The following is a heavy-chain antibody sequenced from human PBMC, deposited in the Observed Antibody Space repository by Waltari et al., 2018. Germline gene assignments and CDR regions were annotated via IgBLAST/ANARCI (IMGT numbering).Heavy chain of an antibody. D-gene: IGHD1-26*01. Sequence: QVQLQESGPGLVKPSQTLSLTCTASGGSISSGGYYWSWIRQHPGKGLEWIGYIYYSGSTYYNPSLKSLVTISVDTSKNQFSLKLSSVTAADTAVYYCARSSIVGATKRNYGMDVWGQGTTVTVSS. CDR2: IYYSGST. CDR1: GGSISSGGYY. J-gene: IGHJ6*02. V-gene: IGHV4-31*01. CDR3: ARSSIVGATKRNYGMDV.